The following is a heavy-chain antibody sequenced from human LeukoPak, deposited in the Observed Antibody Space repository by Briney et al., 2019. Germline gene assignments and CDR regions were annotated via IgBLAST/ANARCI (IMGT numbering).Heavy chain of an antibody. J-gene: IGHJ4*02. CDR1: GFTVTTNY. Sequence: PGGSLGLSCAASGFTVTTNYMSWVRQAPGRGLEWVSAISGSGGSTYYADSVKGRFTISRDNSKNTLYLQMNSLRAEDTAVYYCAKVKIRSIVGATYWGQGTLVTVSS. CDR2: ISGSGGST. CDR3: AKVKIRSIVGATY. D-gene: IGHD1-26*01. V-gene: IGHV3-23*01.